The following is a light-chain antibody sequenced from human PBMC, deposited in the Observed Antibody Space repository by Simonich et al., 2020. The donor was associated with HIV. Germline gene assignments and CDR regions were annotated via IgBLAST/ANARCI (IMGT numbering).Light chain of an antibody. CDR2: STN. CDR1: SGSVSTSYY. Sequence: QTVVTQEPSFSVSPGGTVTLTCGLSSGSVSTSYYPSWYQQTPGQAPRTLIYSTNTRSSGVPDRFSGSILGSKAALTITGAQADDESDYYCVLYMGSGTVLFGGGTKLTVL. J-gene: IGLJ2*01. V-gene: IGLV8-61*01. CDR3: VLYMGSGTVL.